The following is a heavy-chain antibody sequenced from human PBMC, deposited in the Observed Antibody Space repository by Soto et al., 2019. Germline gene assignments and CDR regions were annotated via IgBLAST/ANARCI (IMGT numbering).Heavy chain of an antibody. CDR2: INSDGSST. J-gene: IGHJ6*02. D-gene: IGHD6-13*01. V-gene: IGHV3-74*01. CDR1: GFTFSSYW. Sequence: EVQLVESGGGLVQPGGSLRLSCAASGFTFSSYWMHWVRQAPGKGLVWVSRINSDGSSTSYADSVKGRFTISRVNAKNTLYLQMNSLRAEDTAVYYCARDPVPDRIAPSYYYYGMDVWGQGTTVTVSS. CDR3: ARDPVPDRIAPSYYYYGMDV.